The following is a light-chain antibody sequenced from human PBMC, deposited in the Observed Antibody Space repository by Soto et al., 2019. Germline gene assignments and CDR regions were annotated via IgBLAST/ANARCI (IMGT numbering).Light chain of an antibody. Sequence: QPVLTQSSSASASLGSSVKLTCTLSSGHSKYIIAWHQQQPGKAPRYLMKVEGSGGYTKGSGVPDRFSGSSSGADRYLTISNLRFEDEADYYCETWDSSTRVFGGGTKLTVL. CDR3: ETWDSSTRV. CDR1: SGHSKYI. J-gene: IGLJ3*02. V-gene: IGLV4-60*02. CDR2: VEGSGGY.